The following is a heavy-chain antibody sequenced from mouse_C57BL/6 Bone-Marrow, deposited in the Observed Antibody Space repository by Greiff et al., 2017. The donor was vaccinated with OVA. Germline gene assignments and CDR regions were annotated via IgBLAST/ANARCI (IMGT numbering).Heavy chain of an antibody. Sequence: VQLQQSGAELVRPGSSVKLSCKASGYTFTSYWMDWVKQRPGQGLEWIGNIYPSDSETHYNQKFKDKATLTVDKSSSTAYMQLSSLTSEDSAVYYCARSGTTVVATRYFDYWGQGTTLTVSS. D-gene: IGHD1-1*01. CDR1: GYTFTSYW. J-gene: IGHJ2*01. V-gene: IGHV1-61*01. CDR3: ARSGTTVVATRYFDY. CDR2: IYPSDSET.